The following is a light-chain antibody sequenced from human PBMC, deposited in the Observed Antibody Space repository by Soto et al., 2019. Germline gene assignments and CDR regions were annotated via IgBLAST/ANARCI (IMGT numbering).Light chain of an antibody. V-gene: IGLV2-8*01. Sequence: QSVLTQPPSASGSPGQSVTISCTGTSSDVGGYNYVSWYQQHPGKAPKLMIYEVAKRPSGVPDRFSGSRSGNTASLTVSGLQAEDEAHYYCSSYAGSDNRVVFGGGTQLTVL. CDR1: SSDVGGYNY. CDR2: EVA. J-gene: IGLJ2*01. CDR3: SSYAGSDNRVV.